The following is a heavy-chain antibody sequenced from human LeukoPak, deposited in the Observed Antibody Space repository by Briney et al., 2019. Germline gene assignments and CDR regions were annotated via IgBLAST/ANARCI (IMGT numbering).Heavy chain of an antibody. D-gene: IGHD6-13*01. Sequence: PGGSLRLSCAASGFTFSTFWMTRVRQAPGKGLEWVANIKPDGSEKSYVDSVKGRFTISRDNAKNSLYLQMNSLRAEDTALYYCTRNTVAAAGDDWGQGTLVTVSS. CDR2: IKPDGSEK. CDR1: GFTFSTFW. J-gene: IGHJ4*02. CDR3: TRNTVAAAGDD. V-gene: IGHV3-7*01.